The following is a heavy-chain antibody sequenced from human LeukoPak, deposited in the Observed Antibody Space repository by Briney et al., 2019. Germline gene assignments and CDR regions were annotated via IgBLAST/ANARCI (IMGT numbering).Heavy chain of an antibody. J-gene: IGHJ6*02. CDR1: GGSISSYY. CDR2: IYYSGST. V-gene: IGHV4-59*01. CDR3: AREGTVNYYGMDV. Sequence: SETLSLTCTVSGGSISSYYWSWIRQPPGKGLEWIGYIYYSGSTNYNPSLKSRVTISVDTSKNQFSLKLSSVTAADTAVYYCAREGTVNYYGMDVWGQGTTVTVSS. D-gene: IGHD4-17*01.